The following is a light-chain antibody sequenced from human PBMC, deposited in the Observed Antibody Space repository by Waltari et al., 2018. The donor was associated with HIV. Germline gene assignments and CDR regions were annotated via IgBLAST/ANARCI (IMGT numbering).Light chain of an antibody. CDR3: QAWDSTTAV. CDR1: KLGNKY. J-gene: IGLJ1*01. Sequence: SYELTQPPSVSVSPGQTASISCSGDKLGNKYTCWYQQRPGQSPVLLIYRDSKRPSGIPERFSGSNSGNTATLTISGAQAMDEADYYCQAWDSTTAVFGTGTKVTAL. CDR2: RDS. V-gene: IGLV3-1*01.